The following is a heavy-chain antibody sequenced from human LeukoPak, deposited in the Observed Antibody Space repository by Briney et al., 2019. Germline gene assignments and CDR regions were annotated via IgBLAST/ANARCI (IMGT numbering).Heavy chain of an antibody. V-gene: IGHV3-30*18. CDR3: AKGVSYSSGWYFLDY. J-gene: IGHJ4*02. CDR2: ISYDGSSK. D-gene: IGHD6-19*01. CDR1: GFTFSNYG. Sequence: PGGSLRLSCAASGFTFSNYGMHWVRQAPGKGLEWVAVISYDGSSKYYADSVKGRFTISRDNSKNTLYLQMSSLRAEDTAVYYCAKGVSYSSGWYFLDYWGQGTLVTVSS.